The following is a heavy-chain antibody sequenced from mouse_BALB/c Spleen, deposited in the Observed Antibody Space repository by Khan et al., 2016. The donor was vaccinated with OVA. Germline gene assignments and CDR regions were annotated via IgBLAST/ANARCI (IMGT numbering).Heavy chain of an antibody. CDR1: GYTFTSYT. D-gene: IGHD2-14*01. CDR2: INPSNGYT. V-gene: IGHV1-4*01. CDR3: IRDGAYHRNDGWFAY. Sequence: VQLQQSGAELARPGASVKMSCKASGYTFTSYTIHWIKERPGQGLEWIGYINPSNGYTNYNQKFKDKATLTTDKSSTTAYLQLSSRTSDDSAVYNWIRDGAYHRNDGWFAYWGQGTLVTVSA. J-gene: IGHJ3*01.